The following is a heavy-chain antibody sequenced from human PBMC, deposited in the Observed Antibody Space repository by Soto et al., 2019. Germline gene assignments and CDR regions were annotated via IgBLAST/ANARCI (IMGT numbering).Heavy chain of an antibody. J-gene: IGHJ3*02. V-gene: IGHV5-51*03. D-gene: IGHD3-3*01. CDR1: GYSFTSYW. CDR3: ASHTKYYDFWSGYSVCAFHI. CDR2: IYPGASDT. Sequence: EVQLVQSGAEVKKPGESLKISCKGSGYSFTSYWIGWVRQMPGQGLEWLGIIYPGASDTRYSPSFHGQVTIPADKSISSAYLQWSSLRGSDAAMYYCASHTKYYDFWSGYSVCAFHIWGQGTMVTVSS.